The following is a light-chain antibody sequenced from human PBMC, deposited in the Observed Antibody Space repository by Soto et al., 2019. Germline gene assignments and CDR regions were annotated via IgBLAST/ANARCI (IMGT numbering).Light chain of an antibody. CDR3: CSYAGSSTYV. CDR2: EGS. J-gene: IGLJ2*01. CDR1: SSDVGSYNL. Sequence: QSVLTQPASVSGSPGQSITISCTGTSSDVGSYNLVSWYQQHPGKAPKLMIYEGSKRPSGVSNRFSGSTSGNTASLTISGLQAEDEADYYCCSYAGSSTYVFGGGTKLTVL. V-gene: IGLV2-23*01.